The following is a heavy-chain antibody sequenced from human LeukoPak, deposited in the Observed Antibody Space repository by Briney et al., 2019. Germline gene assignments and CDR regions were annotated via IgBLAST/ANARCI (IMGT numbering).Heavy chain of an antibody. CDR1: GYTFTSYD. D-gene: IGHD3-16*02. V-gene: IGHV1-8*01. J-gene: IGHJ5*02. CDR3: AREGLHDYVWGSYPRGFDP. CDR2: MNPNSGNT. Sequence: ASVKVSCKASGYTFTSYDINWVRQATGQGLEWMGWMNPNSGNTGYAQKFQGRVTMTRNTSISTAYMELSSLRSEDTAVYYCAREGLHDYVWGSYPRGFDPWGQGTLVTVSS.